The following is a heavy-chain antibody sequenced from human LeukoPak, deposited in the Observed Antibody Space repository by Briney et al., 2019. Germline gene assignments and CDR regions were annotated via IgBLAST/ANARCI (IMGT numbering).Heavy chain of an antibody. V-gene: IGHV1-18*04. CDR2: ISGYNGNT. CDR1: GYSSTSYY. CDR3: ARDDNYGSGQPDD. D-gene: IGHD3-10*01. J-gene: IGHJ4*02. Sequence: GASVKVSCKASGYSSTSYYMHWVRQAPGQGLEWMGWISGYNGNTNYAQKFQGRVTMTTDTSTSTVYMELRSLRSDDTAVYYCARDDNYGSGQPDDWGQGTLVTVSS.